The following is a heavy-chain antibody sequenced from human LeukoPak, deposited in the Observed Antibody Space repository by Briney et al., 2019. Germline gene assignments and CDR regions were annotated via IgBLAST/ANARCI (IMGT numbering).Heavy chain of an antibody. D-gene: IGHD3-3*01. CDR3: ARGTRITIFGVVQGDAFDI. V-gene: IGHV4-30-4*08. CDR2: IYYSGST. Sequence: SETLSLTCTVSGGSISSGDYYWSWIRQPPGKGLEWIGYIYYSGSTYYNPSLKSRVTISVDTSKNQFSLRLSSVTAADTAVYYCARGTRITIFGVVQGDAFDIWGQGTMVTVSS. CDR1: GGSISSGDYY. J-gene: IGHJ3*02.